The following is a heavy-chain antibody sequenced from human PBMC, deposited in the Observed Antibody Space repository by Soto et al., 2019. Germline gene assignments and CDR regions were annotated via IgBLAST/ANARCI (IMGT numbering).Heavy chain of an antibody. Sequence: GGCLGLSCVASGFSFCNYCMHWVRQTPGKGLEWVAFISDDGSNKYYADSMRGRFTMSRDNSKRTLYLQMSSLRVEDTAVYYCTKRRNVLRFLEWSSGMEVWGQGTTVTVSS. D-gene: IGHD3-3*01. CDR3: TKRRNVLRFLEWSSGMEV. J-gene: IGHJ6*02. CDR1: GFSFCNYC. CDR2: ISDDGSNK. V-gene: IGHV3-30*18.